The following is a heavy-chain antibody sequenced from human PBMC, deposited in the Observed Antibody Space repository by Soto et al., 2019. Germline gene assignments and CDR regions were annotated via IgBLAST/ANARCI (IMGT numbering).Heavy chain of an antibody. J-gene: IGHJ4*02. V-gene: IGHV4-31*03. Sequence: QVQLQESGPGLVKPSQPLSLTCPVSGGSISSGGYYWSWIRQHPGKGLEWIGYIYYSGSTYYNPSLKSRGTISVDTSKNQFSLKLSSVTAADTAVYYCARVGGDYVWGSYRPYFDYWGQGTLVTVSS. CDR1: GGSISSGGYY. D-gene: IGHD3-16*02. CDR2: IYYSGST. CDR3: ARVGGDYVWGSYRPYFDY.